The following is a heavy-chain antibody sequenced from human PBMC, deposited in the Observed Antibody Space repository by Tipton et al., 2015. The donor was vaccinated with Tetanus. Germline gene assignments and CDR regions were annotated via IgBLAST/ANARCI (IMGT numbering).Heavy chain of an antibody. Sequence: TLSLICTVSGDSISNYYWSWVRQSPGKSPEWLGYSYYGGTTSYNPSLKSRTTISIDTSKNRFSLNLSSVTAADTAVYYCGRGGNVYAMGVWGQGATVTVSS. J-gene: IGHJ6*02. CDR2: SYYGGTT. V-gene: IGHV4-59*01. CDR3: GRGGNVYAMGV. D-gene: IGHD4-23*01. CDR1: GDSISNYY.